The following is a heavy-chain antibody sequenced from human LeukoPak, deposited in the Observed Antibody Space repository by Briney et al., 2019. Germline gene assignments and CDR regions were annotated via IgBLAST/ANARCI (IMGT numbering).Heavy chain of an antibody. CDR3: ARRYCSSSICLLDY. D-gene: IGHD2-2*01. CDR1: GFIFSSYE. CDR2: ITTSGSTI. J-gene: IGHJ4*02. Sequence: PGGSLRLSCAASGFIFSSYEMNWVRQAPEKGLEWVSHITTSGSTIYYADSVKGRFTISRDNAKNSVYLQMNSLRAEDTAVYYCARRYCSSSICLLDYWGQGTLVTVSS. V-gene: IGHV3-48*03.